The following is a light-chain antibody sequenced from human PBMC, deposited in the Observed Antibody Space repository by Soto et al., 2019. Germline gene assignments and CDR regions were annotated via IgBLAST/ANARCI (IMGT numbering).Light chain of an antibody. CDR3: QHYNSYSEA. Sequence: DIQMTQSPSTLSGSVGDRVTITCRASQTISSWLAWYQQKPWKAPKLLIYKASTLESGVPSRFSGSGSGKEFTLTISSLEPDDFATYYCQHYNSYSEAFGQGTKVELK. V-gene: IGKV1-5*03. CDR2: KAS. CDR1: QTISSW. J-gene: IGKJ1*01.